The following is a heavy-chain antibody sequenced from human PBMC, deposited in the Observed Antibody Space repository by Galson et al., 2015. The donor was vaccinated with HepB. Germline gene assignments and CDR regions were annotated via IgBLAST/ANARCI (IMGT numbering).Heavy chain of an antibody. CDR3: AKDAAYVLLWFGEGVDV. Sequence: SLRLSCAASGFTFSSYSMNWVRQAPGKGLEWISYISSSSSTIYYADSVKGRFTISRDNAKNSLYLQMNSLRAEDTAIYYCAKDAAYVLLWFGEGVDVWGQGTTVTASS. J-gene: IGHJ6*02. CDR2: ISSSSSTI. D-gene: IGHD3-10*01. CDR1: GFTFSSYS. V-gene: IGHV3-48*01.